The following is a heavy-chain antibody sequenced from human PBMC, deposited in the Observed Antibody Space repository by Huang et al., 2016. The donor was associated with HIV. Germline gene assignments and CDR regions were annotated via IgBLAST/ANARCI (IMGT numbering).Heavy chain of an antibody. Sequence: QVQLVQSRAEVKKPGASVKVSCKVSEYTLTELSIHWVRQPPGKGLEWRGGFEPEIGETIYAQKFQGRVTMTEDTSTETAFMELSGLRPEDTAVYYCATGFDDFFDFWGQGTLVTVSS. D-gene: IGHD3-9*01. CDR2: FEPEIGET. J-gene: IGHJ4*02. V-gene: IGHV1-24*01. CDR1: EYTLTELS. CDR3: ATGFDDFFDF.